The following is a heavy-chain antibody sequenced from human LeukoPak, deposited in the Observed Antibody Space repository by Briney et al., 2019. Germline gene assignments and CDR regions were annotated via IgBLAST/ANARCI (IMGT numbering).Heavy chain of an antibody. D-gene: IGHD1-26*01. J-gene: IGHJ4*01. CDR1: GFIVSDYN. CDR3: ARDLSATARAYDY. Sequence: GGSLRLSCAASGFIVSDYNMNWVRQAPGKGLEWVSFIDISGTYITYADSVKGRFPISRDNAKNSLYLQMNSLRAEDTAVYYCARDLSATARAYDYWGQGTLVTVSS. CDR2: IDISGTYI. V-gene: IGHV3-21*01.